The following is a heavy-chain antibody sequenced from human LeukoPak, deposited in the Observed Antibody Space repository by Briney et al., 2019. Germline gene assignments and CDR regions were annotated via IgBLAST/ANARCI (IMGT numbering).Heavy chain of an antibody. Sequence: SQTLSLTCAVSGGSISSGGYSWSWIRQPPGKGLEWIGYIYHSGSTYYNPSLKSRVTISVDRSKNQFSLKLSSVTAADTAVYYCARGGYYYDSSGYYMDAFDIWGQGTMVTVSS. J-gene: IGHJ3*02. V-gene: IGHV4-30-2*01. D-gene: IGHD3-22*01. CDR1: GGSISSGGYS. CDR2: IYHSGST. CDR3: ARGGYYYDSSGYYMDAFDI.